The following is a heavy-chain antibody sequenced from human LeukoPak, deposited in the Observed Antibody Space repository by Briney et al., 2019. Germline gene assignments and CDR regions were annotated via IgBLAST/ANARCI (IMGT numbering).Heavy chain of an antibody. D-gene: IGHD6-19*01. V-gene: IGHV5-51*01. Sequence: GESLKISCKGSGYSFTSYWIGWVRQMPGKGLEWMGIIYPGDSDTRYSPSFQGQVTISADKSISTAYLQWSSLKASDTAMYYCARKRNRQWLPRYDAFDIWGQGTMVTVSS. CDR3: ARKRNRQWLPRYDAFDI. CDR1: GYSFTSYW. CDR2: IYPGDSDT. J-gene: IGHJ3*02.